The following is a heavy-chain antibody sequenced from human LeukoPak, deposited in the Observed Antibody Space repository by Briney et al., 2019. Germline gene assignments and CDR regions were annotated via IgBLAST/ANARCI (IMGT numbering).Heavy chain of an antibody. Sequence: PGGSLRLSCAASGFTFDDYAMHWVRQAPGKGLEWVSGISWNSGSIGYADSVKGRFTISRDNAKNSLYLQMNSLRAEDMALYYCAKGISDSIVGATAFDYWGQGTLVTVSS. CDR2: ISWNSGSI. CDR1: GFTFDDYA. V-gene: IGHV3-9*03. D-gene: IGHD1-26*01. CDR3: AKGISDSIVGATAFDY. J-gene: IGHJ4*02.